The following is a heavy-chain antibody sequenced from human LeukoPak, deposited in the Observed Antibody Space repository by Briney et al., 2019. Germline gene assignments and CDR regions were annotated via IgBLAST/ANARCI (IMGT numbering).Heavy chain of an antibody. CDR1: GGSISSSTYY. V-gene: IGHV4-39*01. J-gene: IGHJ4*02. CDR3: ARGTITTVIDS. D-gene: IGHD4-17*01. Sequence: SETLSLTCTVSGGSISSSTYYWGWIRQPPGKGLEWIGSIYYSGSSYYNPSLKSRVTISVDTSKNQFSLKLSSVTAADTAVYYCARGTITTVIDSWGPGTLVTVSS. CDR2: IYYSGSS.